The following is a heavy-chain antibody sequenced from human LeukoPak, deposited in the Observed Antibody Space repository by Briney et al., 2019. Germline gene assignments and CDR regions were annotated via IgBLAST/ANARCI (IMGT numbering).Heavy chain of an antibody. J-gene: IGHJ3*02. V-gene: IGHV3-74*01. CDR3: ARKGEVTAPTKNAFDI. D-gene: IGHD2-21*02. CDR2: INSDGSST. Sequence: GGSLRLSCAAAGFTFSSYWMHWVRQAPGKGLVWVSRINSDGSSTSYADSVKGRFTISRDNSKNSLYLQMNSLRPEDTAVYFCARKGEVTAPTKNAFDIWGQGTMVTVSS. CDR1: GFTFSSYW.